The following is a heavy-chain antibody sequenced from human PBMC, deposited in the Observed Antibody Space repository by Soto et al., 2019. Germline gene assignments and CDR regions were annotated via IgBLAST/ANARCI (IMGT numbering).Heavy chain of an antibody. CDR1: GFTFTSSA. V-gene: IGHV1-58*01. J-gene: IGHJ4*02. D-gene: IGHD3-22*01. CDR2: IVVGSGNT. CDR3: AADPHTTIVVGDPHFDY. Sequence: ASVKVSCKASGFTFTSSAVQWVRQARGQRLEWIGWIVVGSGNTNYAQKFQERVTITRDMSTSTAYMELSSLRSEDTAVYYCAADPHTTIVVGDPHFDYWGQGTLVTVSS.